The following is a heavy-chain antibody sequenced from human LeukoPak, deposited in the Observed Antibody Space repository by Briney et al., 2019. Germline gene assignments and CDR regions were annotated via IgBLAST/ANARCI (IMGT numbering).Heavy chain of an antibody. V-gene: IGHV1-69*06. Sequence: ASVKVSCKASGGTFSSYAISWVRQAPGQGLEWMGGIIPIFGTANYAQKFQGRVTITADKSTSTAYMELSSLRSEDTAVYYCVSNSYGYFYWFDPWGQGILVTVSS. CDR3: VSNSYGYFYWFDP. J-gene: IGHJ5*02. D-gene: IGHD5-18*01. CDR2: IIPIFGTA. CDR1: GGTFSSYA.